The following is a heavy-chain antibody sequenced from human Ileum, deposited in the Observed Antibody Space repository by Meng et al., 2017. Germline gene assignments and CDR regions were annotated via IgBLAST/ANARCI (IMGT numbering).Heavy chain of an antibody. V-gene: IGHV3-7*01. CDR3: ARDPDIALPGQGEDAFDI. D-gene: IGHD6-19*01. Sequence: ESLKISCATSGFTFSSYWMTWVRQAPGKGLEWVASINQDGSRVEYPDSVKGRFTISRDNTKNSLYLQVNSLRAGDTAMYYCARDPDIALPGQGEDAFDIWGQGTMVTVSS. CDR1: GFTFSSYW. CDR2: INQDGSRV. J-gene: IGHJ3*02.